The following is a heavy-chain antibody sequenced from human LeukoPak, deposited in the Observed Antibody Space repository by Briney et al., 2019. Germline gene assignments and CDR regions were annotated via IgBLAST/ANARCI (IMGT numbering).Heavy chain of an antibody. D-gene: IGHD3-10*01. J-gene: IGHJ5*02. CDR3: ARDLSYYYGSGSYYNP. CDR1: GGSISSGGYS. CDR2: IYHVGST. V-gene: IGHV4-30-2*01. Sequence: SETLSLTCAVSGGSISSGGYSWSWIRQPPGKGLEWIGYIYHVGSTSYNPSLKSRVTISIDRSKNQFSLELTSVTAADTAVYYCARDLSYYYGSGSYYNPWGPGTLVTVSS.